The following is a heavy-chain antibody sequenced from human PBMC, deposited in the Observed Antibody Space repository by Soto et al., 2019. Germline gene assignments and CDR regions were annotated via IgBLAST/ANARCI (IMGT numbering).Heavy chain of an antibody. CDR1: GYTFTSYE. CDR2: MNHKSGNT. CDR3: ARSGALLWFGEHRYGMHX. D-gene: IGHD3-10*01. Sequence: ASVKVSCKASGYTFTSYEINWVRQATGQGLEWMGFMNHKSGNTGYAQKFQGRVTMTRNTSISTAYMELSSLRSEDTAVYYCARSGALLWFGEHRYGMHXWGQGTTVTVS. V-gene: IGHV1-8*01. J-gene: IGHJ6*02.